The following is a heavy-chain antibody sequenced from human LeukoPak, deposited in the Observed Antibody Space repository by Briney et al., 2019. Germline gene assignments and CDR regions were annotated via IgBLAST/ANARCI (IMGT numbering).Heavy chain of an antibody. CDR3: ARGAFYDILTGYQTYYYGMDV. CDR2: IIPILGIA. CDR1: GYSFTSYG. V-gene: IGHV1-69*10. J-gene: IGHJ6*02. Sequence: SVKVSCTASGYSFTSYGISWVRQAPGQGLEWMGWIIPILGIANYAQKFQGRVTITADKSTSTAYMELSSLRSEDTAVYYCARGAFYDILTGYQTYYYGMDVWGQGTTVTVSS. D-gene: IGHD3-9*01.